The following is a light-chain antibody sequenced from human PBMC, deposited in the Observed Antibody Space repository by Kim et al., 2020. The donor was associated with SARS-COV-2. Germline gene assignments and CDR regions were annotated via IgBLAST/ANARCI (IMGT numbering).Light chain of an antibody. CDR3: MQGVHLPLT. V-gene: IGKV2-29*02. CDR2: DLS. CDR1: QSRMHSDGKTQ. J-gene: IGKJ4*01. Sequence: PASTSYKTTQSRMHSDGKTQLHWYLQKPGQYPHLLIYDLSSRFSGVPDRFTGSGSWTDITLTISHVEAEDVGVYYYMQGVHLPLTFGGGTKVDIK.